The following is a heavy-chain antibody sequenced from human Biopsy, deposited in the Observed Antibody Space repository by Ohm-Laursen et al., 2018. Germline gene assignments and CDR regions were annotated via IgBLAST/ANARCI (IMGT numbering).Heavy chain of an antibody. V-gene: IGHV4-39*07. CDR3: ARGDYFDSNGYFWFDP. CDR1: GGSISSNNYY. J-gene: IGHJ5*02. D-gene: IGHD3-22*01. CDR2: LSYSGNT. Sequence: GTLSLTCTVSGGSISSNNYYWGWIRQPPGKGLEWIGSLSYSGNTYSNPSLKSRVTMSVDTSKKQLSLRLRSVTAADTAMYYCARGDYFDSNGYFWFDPWGQGTLVTVSS.